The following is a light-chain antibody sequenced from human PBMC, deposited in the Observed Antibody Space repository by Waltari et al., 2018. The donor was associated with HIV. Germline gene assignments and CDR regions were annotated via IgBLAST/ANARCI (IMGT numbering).Light chain of an antibody. CDR2: KDS. CDR3: YSAADNNLGV. Sequence: SYELTQPSSVSVSPGQTARITCSGDVLAKKYARWFQQKPGQAPVLVIYKDSERPSGIPERFSGSSSGTIVTLTISGAQVEDEADYYCYSAADNNLGVFGGGTNLTVL. CDR1: VLAKKY. J-gene: IGLJ2*01. V-gene: IGLV3-27*01.